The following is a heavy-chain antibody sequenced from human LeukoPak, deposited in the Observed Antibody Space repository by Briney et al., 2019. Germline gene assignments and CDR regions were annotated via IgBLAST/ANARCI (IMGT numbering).Heavy chain of an antibody. V-gene: IGHV4-59*08. Sequence: SETLSLTCTVSGGSISSYYWSWIRQPPGKGLEWIGYIYYSGSTNYNPSLKSRVTISLDASKNQFSLSLSSVTAADTAVYYCASLFTFGGVTDYWGQGILVTVSS. CDR3: ASLFTFGGVTDY. CDR2: IYYSGST. J-gene: IGHJ4*02. D-gene: IGHD3-16*01. CDR1: GGSISSYY.